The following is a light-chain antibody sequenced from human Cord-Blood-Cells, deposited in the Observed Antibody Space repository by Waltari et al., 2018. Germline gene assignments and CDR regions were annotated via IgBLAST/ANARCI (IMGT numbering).Light chain of an antibody. CDR1: SSDVGGYNY. CDR2: DVS. J-gene: IGLJ3*02. V-gene: IGLV2-14*01. CDR3: SSYTSSSTWV. Sequence: QSALTQPASVSGSPGQSITISCTGNSSDVGGYNYVSWYQQHPGKAPKRMLYDVSNRPSGVSNRFSGSKSGNTASLTISGLQAEDEADYYCSSYTSSSTWVFGGGTKLTVL.